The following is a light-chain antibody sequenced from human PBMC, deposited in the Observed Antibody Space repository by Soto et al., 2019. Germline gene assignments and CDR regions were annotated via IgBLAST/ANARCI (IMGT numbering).Light chain of an antibody. CDR1: QSIGSY. CDR2: GGS. J-gene: IGKJ2*01. CDR3: QQSFTIPKT. V-gene: IGKV1-39*01. Sequence: DIQMTKSPSSLSGGGGARVTIPCLASQSIGSYLNWYQQKPGKAPNLLIHGGSILQSGVPSRFSGSGSGTDFTLTISSLQLEDLATYYCQQSFTIPKTFAQGTKVDI.